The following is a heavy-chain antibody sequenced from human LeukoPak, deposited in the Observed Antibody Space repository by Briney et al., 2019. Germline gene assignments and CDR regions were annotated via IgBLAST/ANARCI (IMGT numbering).Heavy chain of an antibody. V-gene: IGHV3-30-3*01. D-gene: IGHD3-22*01. CDR1: GFTFSSYA. CDR2: ISYDGSNK. CDR3: ARPHYYDSSGYSFDY. J-gene: IGHJ4*02. Sequence: GGSLRLSCAASGFTFSSYAMHWVRQAPGKGLEWVAVISYDGSNKYYADSVKGRFTISRDNSKNTLYLQMNSLRAEDTAVYYCARPHYYDSSGYSFDYWGQGTLVTVSS.